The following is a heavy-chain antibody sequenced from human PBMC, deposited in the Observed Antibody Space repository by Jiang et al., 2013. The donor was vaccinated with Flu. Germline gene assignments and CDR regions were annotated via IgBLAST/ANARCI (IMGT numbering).Heavy chain of an antibody. Sequence: GAEVKKPGSSVKVSCKASGGTFSSYAISWVRQAPGQGLEWMGGIIPIFGTANYAQKFQGRVTITADESTSTAYMELSSLRSEDTAVYYCASGQSAVVVPAANGVGWFDPWGQGTLVTVSS. D-gene: IGHD2-2*01. V-gene: IGHV1-69*01. CDR1: GGTFSSYA. CDR3: ASGQSAVVVPAANGVGWFDP. J-gene: IGHJ5*02. CDR2: IIPIFGTA.